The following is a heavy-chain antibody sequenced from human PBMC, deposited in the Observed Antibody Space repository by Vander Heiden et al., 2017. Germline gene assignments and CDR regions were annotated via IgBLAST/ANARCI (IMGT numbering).Heavy chain of an antibody. CDR2: ISASGGST. D-gene: IGHD4-17*01. V-gene: IGHV3-23*01. CDR3: ATYGDYFRNYYSYGMDV. Sequence: EVQLLASGRGLVQPGGALRPACAASGSTFSSYAMSWVRQAPGKGLEWVSCISASGGSTFYADFGKGRFTISRDNSKNTFYLKMNNLRAEDTAIYYCATYGDYFRNYYSYGMDVWGQGTTVTVSS. CDR1: GSTFSSYA. J-gene: IGHJ6*02.